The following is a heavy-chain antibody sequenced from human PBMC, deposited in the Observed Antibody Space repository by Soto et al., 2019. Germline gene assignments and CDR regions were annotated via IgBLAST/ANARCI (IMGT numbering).Heavy chain of an antibody. CDR1: GFTFSSYS. J-gene: IGHJ6*02. CDR3: AREYSSSWYPNYYYGMDV. D-gene: IGHD6-13*01. Sequence: EVQLVESGGGLVKPGGSLRLSCAASGFTFSSYSMNWVRQAPGKGLEWVSSISSSSSYIYYADSVKGRFTISRDNAKNSLYLQMNSLRAEDTAVYYCAREYSSSWYPNYYYGMDVWGQGTTVTVS. CDR2: ISSSSSYI. V-gene: IGHV3-21*01.